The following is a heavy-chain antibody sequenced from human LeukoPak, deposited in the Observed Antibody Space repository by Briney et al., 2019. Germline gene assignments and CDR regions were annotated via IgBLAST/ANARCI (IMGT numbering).Heavy chain of an antibody. V-gene: IGHV1-69*13. CDR1: GGTFSSYA. CDR2: IIPIFGTA. CDR3: ARGRIDGERKSGYLGP. Sequence: SVNVSCKASGGTFSSYAISWVRQAPGQGLEWMGGIIPIFGTANYAQKFQGRVTITADESTSTAYMELSSLRSEDTAVYYCARGRIDGERKSGYLGPWGQGTLVTVSS. D-gene: IGHD3-22*01. J-gene: IGHJ5*02.